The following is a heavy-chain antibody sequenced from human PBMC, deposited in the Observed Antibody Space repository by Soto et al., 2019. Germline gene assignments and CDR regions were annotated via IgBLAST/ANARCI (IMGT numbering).Heavy chain of an antibody. CDR1: GYTFASYA. J-gene: IGHJ5*02. V-gene: IGHV1-18*01. D-gene: IGHD2-2*01. Sequence: QVQLVQSGAEVKKPGASVKVSCKASGYTFASYAISWMRQAPGQGLEWMGWISAYNGNTTYAQKLQGRVTMTPDTSTSPAYMELRLLRSVVTAVYFCASAPPPPASWRQGTLVTVSS. CDR3: ASAPPPPAS. CDR2: ISAYNGNT.